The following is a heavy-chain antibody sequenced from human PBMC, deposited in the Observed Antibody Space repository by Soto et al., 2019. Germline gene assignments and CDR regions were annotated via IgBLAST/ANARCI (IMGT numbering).Heavy chain of an antibody. Sequence: PGGSLRLSCAASGFTFSSYGMHWVRQAPGKGLEWVAVIWYDGSNKYYADSVKGRFTISRDNSKNTLYLQMNSLRAEDTAGYYCARYAYYYVISCYYEHNAYFLDYWTQGTLDIGSS. CDR3: ARYAYYYVISCYYEHNAYFLDY. CDR2: IWYDGSNK. V-gene: IGHV3-33*01. J-gene: IGHJ4*02. D-gene: IGHD3-22*01. CDR1: GFTFSSYG.